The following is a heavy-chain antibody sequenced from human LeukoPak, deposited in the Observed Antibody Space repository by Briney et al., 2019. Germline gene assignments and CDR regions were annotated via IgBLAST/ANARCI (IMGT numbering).Heavy chain of an antibody. CDR2: INHSGST. D-gene: IGHD3-22*01. CDR1: GGSFSGYY. CDR3: AREGYYDSSGPLDY. Sequence: SETLSLTCAVYGGSFSGYYWSWIRQPPGKGLEWIGEINHSGSTNYNPSLKSRVTISVDTSKNQFSLKLSSVTAADTAVYYCAREGYYDSSGPLDYWGQGTLVTVSS. J-gene: IGHJ4*02. V-gene: IGHV4-34*01.